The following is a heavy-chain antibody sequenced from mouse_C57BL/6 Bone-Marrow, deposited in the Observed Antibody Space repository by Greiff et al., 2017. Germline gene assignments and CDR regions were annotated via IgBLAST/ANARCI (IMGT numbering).Heavy chain of an antibody. V-gene: IGHV5-9-1*02. CDR2: ISSGGDYI. CDR3: TRGDDGYYYAMDY. J-gene: IGHJ4*01. D-gene: IGHD2-3*01. Sequence: EVKLMESGEGLVKPGGSLKLSCAASGFTFSSYAMSWVRQTPEKRLEWVAYISSGGDYIYYADTVKGRFTISRDNARNTLYLQMSSLKSEDTAMYYCTRGDDGYYYAMDYWGQGTSVTVSS. CDR1: GFTFSSYA.